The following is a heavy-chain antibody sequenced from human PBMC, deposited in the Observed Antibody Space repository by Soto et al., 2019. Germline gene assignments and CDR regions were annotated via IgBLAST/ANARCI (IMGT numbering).Heavy chain of an antibody. V-gene: IGHV1-3*01. D-gene: IGHD3-3*01. CDR2: INAGNGNT. Sequence: ASVKVSCKDSGYTSTSYAMHWVRQAPGQRLEWMGWINAGNGNTKYSQKFQGRVTITRDTSASTAYMELSSLRSEDTAVYYCARGRRVLRFLEWLPDSDYWGQGTLVTVSS. J-gene: IGHJ4*02. CDR3: ARGRRVLRFLEWLPDSDY. CDR1: GYTSTSYA.